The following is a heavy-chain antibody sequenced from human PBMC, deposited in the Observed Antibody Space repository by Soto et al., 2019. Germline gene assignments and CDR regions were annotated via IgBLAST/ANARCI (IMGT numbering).Heavy chain of an antibody. Sequence: QVQLQESGPGLVKPSQTLSLPCTVSGDSLRSGDYYWSWIRQPPGKGLEWIGYIYTSGSTYYEPSLRSRLTISEDLSKSQLSLRLTAVTAADTAVYYCARGVDTMAFDHWGQGTLVTVSS. CDR2: IYTSGST. CDR1: GDSLRSGDYY. CDR3: ARGVDTMAFDH. V-gene: IGHV4-30-4*01. J-gene: IGHJ5*02. D-gene: IGHD2-2*01.